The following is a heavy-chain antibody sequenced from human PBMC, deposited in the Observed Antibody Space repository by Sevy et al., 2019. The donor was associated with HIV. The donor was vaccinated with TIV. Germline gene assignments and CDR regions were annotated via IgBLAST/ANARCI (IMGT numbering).Heavy chain of an antibody. CDR2: IIPIFGTA. CDR1: GGTFSSYA. Sequence: SVKVSCKASGGTFSSYAISWMRQAPGQGLEWMGGIIPIFGTANYAQKFQGRVTITADESTSTAYMELSSLRSEDTAVYYCARRFGESRRIYGMDVWGQGTTVTVSS. D-gene: IGHD3-10*01. V-gene: IGHV1-69*13. J-gene: IGHJ6*02. CDR3: ARRFGESRRIYGMDV.